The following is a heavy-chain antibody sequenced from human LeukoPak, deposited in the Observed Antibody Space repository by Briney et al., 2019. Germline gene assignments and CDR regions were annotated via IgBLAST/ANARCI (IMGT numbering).Heavy chain of an antibody. V-gene: IGHV3-23*01. Sequence: GGSLRLSCAASGFTFSRSAMSWVRQAPGKGLEWVSNISGSGGSSGGDTYYADSVKGRFTISRDNSKSTLYLQMNSLRAEDTAVYYCARDSAQYSSGWYGDFDYWGQGTLVTVSS. D-gene: IGHD6-19*01. CDR3: ARDSAQYSSGWYGDFDY. J-gene: IGHJ4*02. CDR2: ISGSGGSSGGDT. CDR1: GFTFSRSA.